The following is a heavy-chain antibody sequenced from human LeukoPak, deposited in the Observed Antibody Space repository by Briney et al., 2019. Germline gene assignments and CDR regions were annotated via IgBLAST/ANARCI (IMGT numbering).Heavy chain of an antibody. Sequence: GGPLRLSCAASGFTFSSYGMHGFRQAPGKGLEGLEVISYDGGNKYYADSVKGRFTISRDNSKNTLYLQMNSLRAEDTAVYYCAKDGVDYYGSGSLDYWGQGTLVTVSS. CDR3: AKDGVDYYGSGSLDY. D-gene: IGHD3-10*01. CDR1: GFTFSSYG. CDR2: ISYDGGNK. J-gene: IGHJ4*02. V-gene: IGHV3-30*18.